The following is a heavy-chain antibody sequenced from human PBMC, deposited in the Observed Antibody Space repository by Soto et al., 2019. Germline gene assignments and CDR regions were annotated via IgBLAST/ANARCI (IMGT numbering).Heavy chain of an antibody. V-gene: IGHV4-59*01. Sequence: SETLSLTCTVSGGSISSYYWSWIRQPPGKGLEWIGYIYYSGSTNYNPSLKSRVTISVDTSKNQFSLKLSSVTAADTAVYYCARDYGDYGYYMDVWGKGTTVTVSS. CDR1: GGSISSYY. J-gene: IGHJ6*03. CDR2: IYYSGST. CDR3: ARDYGDYGYYMDV. D-gene: IGHD4-17*01.